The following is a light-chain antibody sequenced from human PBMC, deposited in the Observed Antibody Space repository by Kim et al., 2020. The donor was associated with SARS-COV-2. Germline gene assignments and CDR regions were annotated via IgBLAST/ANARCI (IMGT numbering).Light chain of an antibody. CDR3: SSYINTNTVI. J-gene: IGLJ2*01. Sequence: GQSVTISCPGTSSEVGGYNRVSWYQQPPGTAPKVIIYEVNKRPSGVPGRFSGSKSGNTASLTISGLQAEDEADYYCSSYINTNTVIFGGGTKVTVL. V-gene: IGLV2-18*02. CDR1: SSEVGGYNR. CDR2: EVN.